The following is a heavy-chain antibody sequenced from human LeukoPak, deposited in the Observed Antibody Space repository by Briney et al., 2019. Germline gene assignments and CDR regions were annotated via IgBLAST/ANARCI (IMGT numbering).Heavy chain of an antibody. Sequence: SQTLSLTCAISGDSFTNDNTAWNWIRQSPSRGLEWLGRTYFRSKWSYYYAVSMENRIFIKPDTSEYQFSLHLNSVTPEDTAVDYCASEVDLWGETGVNFDYWGQGTLVTVSS. CDR3: ASEVDLWGETGVNFDY. D-gene: IGHD3/OR15-3a*01. J-gene: IGHJ4*02. CDR1: GDSFTNDNTA. V-gene: IGHV6-1*01. CDR2: TYFRSKWSY.